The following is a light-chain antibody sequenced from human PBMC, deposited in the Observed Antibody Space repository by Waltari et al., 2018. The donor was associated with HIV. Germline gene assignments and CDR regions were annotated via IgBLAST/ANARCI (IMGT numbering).Light chain of an antibody. V-gene: IGLV2-14*03. CDR3: TSYTTINTYV. J-gene: IGLJ1*01. CDR1: SSDVGGYNH. Sequence: QSALTQPASVSGSPGQSLTISCTGTSSDVGGYNHGSWYQQHPAKAPKVIIYYVSNRPSGVSTRFSGSKSGNTASLTISGLQAEDEADYYCTSYTTINTYVFGTGTKVTVL. CDR2: YVS.